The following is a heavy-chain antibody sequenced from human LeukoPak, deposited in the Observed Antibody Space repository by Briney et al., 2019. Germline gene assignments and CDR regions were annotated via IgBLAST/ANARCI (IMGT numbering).Heavy chain of an antibody. CDR3: AKRLPEGSYFDS. Sequence: TGGSLRLSCSGSGFTFSTYAIHWVRQAPGKGPEYVSLINTSGDKTYYADSVKGRFTISRDNSKNTVSLQMSSLRAEDTAVYFCAKRLPEGSYFDSWGQGTLVTVSS. D-gene: IGHD1-14*01. CDR2: INTSGDKT. CDR1: GFTFSTYA. J-gene: IGHJ4*02. V-gene: IGHV3-64D*06.